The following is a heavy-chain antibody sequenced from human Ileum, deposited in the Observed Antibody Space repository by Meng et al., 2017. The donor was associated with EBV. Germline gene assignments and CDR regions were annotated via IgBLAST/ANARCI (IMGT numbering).Heavy chain of an antibody. D-gene: IGHD1-26*01. CDR3: ASARGSWFDP. CDR1: GFTFSDYY. V-gene: IGHV3-11*01. Sequence: QVRLVESGGGLVKPGGSLRLSCAASGFTFSDYYMSWTRQAPGKGLEWVSYITSSGGIIYYADSVKGRFSISRDNAKKSLYLQMNSLRAEDTAVYYCASARGSWFDPWGQGTLVTVSS. J-gene: IGHJ5*02. CDR2: ITSSGGII.